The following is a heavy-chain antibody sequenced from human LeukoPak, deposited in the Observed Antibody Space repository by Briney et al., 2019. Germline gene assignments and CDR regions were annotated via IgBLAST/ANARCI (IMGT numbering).Heavy chain of an antibody. CDR2: INTDGTVT. V-gene: IGHV3-74*01. Sequence: PGGSLRLSCAASGFTFSKYWMLWVRQGPGEGLESVSRINTDGTVTTYADSVKGRFTVSRDNADNTMFLQMNSVRDEDTAVYYCATKQWLAPPPDSWGQGTPVTVSS. CDR3: ATKQWLAPPPDS. J-gene: IGHJ4*02. D-gene: IGHD6-19*01. CDR1: GFTFSKYW.